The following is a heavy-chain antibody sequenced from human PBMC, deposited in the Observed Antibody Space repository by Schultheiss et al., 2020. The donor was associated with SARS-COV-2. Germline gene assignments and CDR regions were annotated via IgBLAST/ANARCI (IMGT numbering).Heavy chain of an antibody. CDR2: IGTAGDT. V-gene: IGHV3-13*01. CDR1: GFTFSSYA. D-gene: IGHD3-22*01. Sequence: GESLKISCAASGFTFSSYAMSWVRQAPGKGLEWVSAIGTAGDTYYPGSVKGRFTISRENAKNSLYLQMNSLRAGDTAVYYCARELTTDYYYYGMDVWGQGTTVTVSS. J-gene: IGHJ6*02. CDR3: ARELTTDYYYYGMDV.